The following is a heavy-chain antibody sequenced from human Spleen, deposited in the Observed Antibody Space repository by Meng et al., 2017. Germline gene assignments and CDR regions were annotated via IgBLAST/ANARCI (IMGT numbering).Heavy chain of an antibody. CDR3: ARGRVSMWIQLWYWFDP. Sequence: QAQLQQWGASPLKPSETLSLTGAVYGGFFSGYYWSWIRQPPGKGLEWIGEINHSGSTDYNPSLKSRVTISVDTSKNQFSLKLSSVTAADTAVYYCARGRVSMWIQLWYWFDPWGQGTLVTVSS. J-gene: IGHJ5*02. CDR2: INHSGST. CDR1: GGFFSGYY. D-gene: IGHD5-18*01. V-gene: IGHV4-34*01.